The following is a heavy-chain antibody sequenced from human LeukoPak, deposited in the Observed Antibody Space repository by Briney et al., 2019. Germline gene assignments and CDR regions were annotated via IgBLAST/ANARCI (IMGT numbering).Heavy chain of an antibody. CDR2: IIPIFGTA. D-gene: IGHD3-10*01. CDR1: GGAFSSYA. V-gene: IGHV1-69*13. J-gene: IGHJ4*02. CDR3: ARGYGSGSYPPIY. Sequence: ASVKVSYKASGGAFSSYAISWVRQAPGQGLEWMGGIIPIFGTAKYAQKFQGRVTITADESTSTDYMELSSLRSEDTAIYYCARGYGSGSYPPIYWGQGTLVTVSS.